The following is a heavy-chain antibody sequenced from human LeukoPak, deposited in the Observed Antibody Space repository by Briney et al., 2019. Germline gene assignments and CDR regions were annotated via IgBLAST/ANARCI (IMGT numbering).Heavy chain of an antibody. CDR3: ARENCSGTSCYYYFDY. CDR2: IIPIFGTA. Sequence: SVKVSCKASGGTFSTYAVSWVRQAPGQGLEWMGGIIPIFGTANYAQKFQGRLTITADESTSTAYMELSSLTSEDTAVYYCARENCSGTSCYYYFDYWGQGTLVTVSS. J-gene: IGHJ4*02. CDR1: GGTFSTYA. D-gene: IGHD2-2*01. V-gene: IGHV1-69*13.